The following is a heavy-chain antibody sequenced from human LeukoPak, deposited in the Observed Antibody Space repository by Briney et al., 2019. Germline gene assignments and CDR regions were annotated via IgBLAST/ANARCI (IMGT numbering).Heavy chain of an antibody. V-gene: IGHV4-34*01. Sequence: PSETLSLTCAVYGGSFSGYYWSWIRQPPGKGLEWIGEINHSGSTNYNPSLKSRVTISVDTSKNQFSLKLSSVTAADTAVYHCARVGIAVAGFDYWGQGTLVTVSS. CDR2: INHSGST. D-gene: IGHD6-19*01. J-gene: IGHJ4*02. CDR3: ARVGIAVAGFDY. CDR1: GGSFSGYY.